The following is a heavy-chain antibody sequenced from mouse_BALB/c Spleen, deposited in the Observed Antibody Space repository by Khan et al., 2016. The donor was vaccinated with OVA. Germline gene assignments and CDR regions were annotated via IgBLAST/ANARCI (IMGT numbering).Heavy chain of an antibody. Sequence: QVQLKESGAELVRPGASVTLSCTTSGYIFTSYWIHWVKQRSGQGLEWIARIYPGTDNTYYTEKVKDRATLTTDKSSSTAYMQLSSLKSEDSAVYFCAREEALYYFDYWGQGTTLTVSS. CDR1: GYIFTSYW. V-gene: IGHV1S132*01. D-gene: IGHD3-2*02. CDR3: AREEALYYFDY. J-gene: IGHJ2*01. CDR2: IYPGTDNT.